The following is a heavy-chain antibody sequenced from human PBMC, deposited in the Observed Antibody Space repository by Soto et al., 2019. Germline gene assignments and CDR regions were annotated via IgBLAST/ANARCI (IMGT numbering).Heavy chain of an antibody. V-gene: IGHV1-2*04. CDR3: AGGTGAGHPNF. D-gene: IGHD1-26*01. J-gene: IGHJ4*02. CDR1: GYTFSGSF. Sequence: QVQLVQSGAEVKKPGASVKVSCKASGYTFSGSFIHWVRQAPGQGLEWMGWINPYSGGTNYAQKFQAWVTMTRDMSITTAYMELSRLRSVDTAVYFCAGGTGAGHPNFWGQGTVVTVSS. CDR2: INPYSGGT.